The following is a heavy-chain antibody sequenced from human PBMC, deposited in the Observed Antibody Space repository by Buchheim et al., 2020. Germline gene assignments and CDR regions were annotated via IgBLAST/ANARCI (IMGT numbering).Heavy chain of an antibody. CDR1: GFTFSSYG. V-gene: IGHV3-30*03. J-gene: IGHJ2*01. CDR3: ARDLELRFLFYFDL. D-gene: IGHD3-3*01. Sequence: QVQLVESGGGVVQPGRSLRLSCAASGFTFSSYGMHWVRQAPGKGLEWVAVISYDGSNKYYADSVKGRFTISRDNSKNTLYLQMNSLRAEDTAVYYCARDLELRFLFYFDLWGRGTL. CDR2: ISYDGSNK.